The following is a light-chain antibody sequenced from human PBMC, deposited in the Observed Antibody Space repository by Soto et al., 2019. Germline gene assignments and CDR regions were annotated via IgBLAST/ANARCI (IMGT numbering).Light chain of an antibody. V-gene: IGLV1-47*01. Sequence: QSVLTQPPSASGTPGQRVTISCSGSSSNIGSNYVYWYQQLPGTAHKILIYRNNQRPSGVPDRFSNSKYSTSASLTTREHQSEDEADYYCAAWDDSLSGYVFGTGT. CDR3: AAWDDSLSGYV. CDR1: SSNIGSNY. CDR2: RNN. J-gene: IGLJ1*01.